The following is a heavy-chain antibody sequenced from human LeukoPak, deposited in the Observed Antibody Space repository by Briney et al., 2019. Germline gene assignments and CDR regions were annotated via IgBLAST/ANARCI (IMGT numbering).Heavy chain of an antibody. CDR1: GVTFSSDG. CDR2: IWYDVSNK. J-gene: IGHJ4*02. Sequence: PGRSLRLSCAASGVTFSSDGMHWVRQAPGQGLEWVAVIWYDVSNKYYANPAQGRFTISRDNSKTTLSLQMNCLRAEDTAVYYCAMTCITIFGVVTHYFDYWGQGTLVTVSS. D-gene: IGHD3-3*01. CDR3: AMTCITIFGVVTHYFDY. V-gene: IGHV3-33*01.